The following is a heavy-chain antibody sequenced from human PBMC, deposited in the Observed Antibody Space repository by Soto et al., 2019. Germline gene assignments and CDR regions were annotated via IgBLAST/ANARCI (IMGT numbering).Heavy chain of an antibody. CDR2: IYHSGST. V-gene: IGHV4-4*02. CDR1: SGSIRSRNY. D-gene: IGHD6-19*01. Sequence: PSETLSLTRAVSSGSIRSRNYWSWVRQPQGKGLEWIGEIYHSGSTNDNPSLKSRVTISVDKSKNQFSLKLNSVTAADTAVYYCARWRIAVADSTWFDPSGQGTLVTVSS. CDR3: ARWRIAVADSTWFDP. J-gene: IGHJ5*02.